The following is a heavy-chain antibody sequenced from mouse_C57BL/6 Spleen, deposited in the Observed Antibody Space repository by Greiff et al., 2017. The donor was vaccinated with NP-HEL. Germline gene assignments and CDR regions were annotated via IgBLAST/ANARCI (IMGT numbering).Heavy chain of an antibody. Sequence: EVQLQQSGAELVKPGASVKLSCTASGFNITDYYMHWVKQRTEQGLEWIGRIDPEDGETKYDPKFQGKATITADTSSNTAYLQLSSLTSEDTAVYYCARGYGSSWGYAMDYWGQGTSVTVSS. D-gene: IGHD1-1*01. CDR2: IDPEDGET. V-gene: IGHV14-2*01. CDR3: ARGYGSSWGYAMDY. J-gene: IGHJ4*01. CDR1: GFNITDYY.